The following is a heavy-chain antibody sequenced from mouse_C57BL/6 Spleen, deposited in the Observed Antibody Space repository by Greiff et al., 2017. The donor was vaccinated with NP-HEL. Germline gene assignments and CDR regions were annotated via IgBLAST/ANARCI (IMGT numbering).Heavy chain of an antibody. V-gene: IGHV1-64*01. CDR1: GYTFTSYW. Sequence: VQLQQSGAELVKPGASVKLSCKASGYTFTSYWMHWVKQRPGQGLEWIGMIHPNSGSTNYNEKFKSKATLTVDNASSTAYMQLSSLTSEDSAVYYWARGTVVATDYAMDYWGQGTSVTVSS. CDR2: IHPNSGST. J-gene: IGHJ4*01. D-gene: IGHD1-1*01. CDR3: ARGTVVATDYAMDY.